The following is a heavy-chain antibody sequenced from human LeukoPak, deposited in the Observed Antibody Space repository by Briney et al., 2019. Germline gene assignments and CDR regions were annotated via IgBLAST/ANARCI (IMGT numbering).Heavy chain of an antibody. D-gene: IGHD1-26*01. CDR1: GFTFSDYY. CDR3: ARSTPRVGYYYYYMDV. CDR2: ISSSGSTI. J-gene: IGHJ6*03. Sequence: GGSLRLSCAASGFTFSDYYMSWIRQAPGKGLEWVSYISSSGSTIYYADSVKGRFTISRDNAKNSLYLQMNSLRAEDTAVYYCARSTPRVGYYYYYMDVWGKGTTVTVS. V-gene: IGHV3-11*04.